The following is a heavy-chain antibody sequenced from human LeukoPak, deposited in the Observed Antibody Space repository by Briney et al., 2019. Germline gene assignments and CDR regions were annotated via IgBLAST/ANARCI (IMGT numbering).Heavy chain of an antibody. J-gene: IGHJ4*02. Sequence: GGSLRLSCAASGFTFSSYSMNWVRQATGKGLEWVSAIGTAGDTFYPGSVKGRFTISRENAKNSLSLQMNSLRAEDTAVYYCVRQQTPHGNFDYWGQGTLVTVSS. CDR1: GFTFSSYS. V-gene: IGHV3-13*01. CDR3: VRQQTPHGNFDY. D-gene: IGHD1-26*01. CDR2: IGTAGDT.